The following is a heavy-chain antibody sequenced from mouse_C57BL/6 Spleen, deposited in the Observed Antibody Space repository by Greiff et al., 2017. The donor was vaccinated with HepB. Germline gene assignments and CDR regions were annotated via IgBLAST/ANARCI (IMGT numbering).Heavy chain of an antibody. CDR3: ARHETTAYAMDY. CDR2: ISSGGSYT. J-gene: IGHJ4*01. V-gene: IGHV5-6*01. Sequence: EVQGVESGGDLVKPGGSLKLSCAASGFTFSSYGMSWVRQTPDKRLEWVATISSGGSYTYYPDSVKGRFTISRDNAKNTLYLQMSSLKSEDTAMYYCARHETTAYAMDYWGQGTSVTVSS. D-gene: IGHD1-2*01. CDR1: GFTFSSYG.